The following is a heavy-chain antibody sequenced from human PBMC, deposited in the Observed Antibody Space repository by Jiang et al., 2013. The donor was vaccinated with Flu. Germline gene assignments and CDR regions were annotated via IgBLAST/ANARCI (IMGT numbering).Heavy chain of an antibody. Sequence: VQLVESGGGLVHPGGSLRLSCAASGFTFSSYAMSWVRQAPGKGLEWVSVITGTGNNIYYEDSVKGRFTISRDNSKNTLHLQMNSLRAEDTALYYCAKDVCNNTSCYSDYVGQGALVTVSS. V-gene: IGHV3-23*04. CDR1: GFTFSSYA. CDR3: AKDVCNNTSCYSDY. J-gene: IGHJ4*02. D-gene: IGHD2-2*01. CDR2: ITGTGNNI.